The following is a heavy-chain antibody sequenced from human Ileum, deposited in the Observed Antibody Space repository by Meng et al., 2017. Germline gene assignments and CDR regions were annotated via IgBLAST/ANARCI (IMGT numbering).Heavy chain of an antibody. CDR1: GFTLSDHY. V-gene: IGHV3-72*01. D-gene: IGHD1-26*01. Sequence: GGSLRLSCAASGFTLSDHYMDWVRQAPGKGLEWVGRSGNRANSYTTEYAASVKGRLTISRDDSKNSLYLQMNSLKTEDTAVYYCTRGYSGTYIYAFDIWGQGTMVTVSS. J-gene: IGHJ3*02. CDR3: TRGYSGTYIYAFDI. CDR2: SGNRANSYTT.